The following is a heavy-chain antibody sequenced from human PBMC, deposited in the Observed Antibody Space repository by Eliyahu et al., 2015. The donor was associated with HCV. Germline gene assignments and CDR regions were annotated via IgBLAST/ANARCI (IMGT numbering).Heavy chain of an antibody. J-gene: IGHJ5*01. CDR3: ATLIAMPGDS. CDR2: ISPDGTQK. Sequence: EVQLVESGGGLVQPGGSLXLSCAASGFSFTSNWMSWFRQAPGKGVEWVANISPDGTQKYYVESVKGRFTISRDNRKNSVDLQMDSLRAEDTALYYCATLIAMPGDSWGQGSLVTVSS. V-gene: IGHV3-7*01. CDR1: GFSFTSNW. D-gene: IGHD6-19*01.